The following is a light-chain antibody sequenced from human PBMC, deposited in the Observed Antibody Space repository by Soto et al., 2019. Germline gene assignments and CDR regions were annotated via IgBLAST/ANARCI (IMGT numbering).Light chain of an antibody. CDR1: SSDVGSCNC. Sequence: QSALTQPASVSGSPGQSITISCTGTSSDVGSCNCVSWYQQHPGKAPTLMIYEVNKRPSGVSNRFSGSKSGNTASLTFSGHQAEDEADYYCCSSVGSPNWVFGGGTTLTVL. J-gene: IGLJ3*02. CDR3: CSSVGSPNWV. CDR2: EVN. V-gene: IGLV2-23*02.